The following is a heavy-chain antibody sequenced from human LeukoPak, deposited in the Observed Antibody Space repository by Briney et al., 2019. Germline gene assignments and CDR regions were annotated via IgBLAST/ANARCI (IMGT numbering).Heavy chain of an antibody. CDR2: IRYDGSNK. D-gene: IGHD1-26*01. CDR3: AKDRSGSYSQGLDY. CDR1: GFIFSSYG. V-gene: IGHV3-30*02. Sequence: PGGSLRLSCAASGFIFSSYGMHWVRQAPGKGLEWVAFIRYDGSNKYYADSVKGRFTISRDNSKNTLYLQMNSLRAEDTAVYYCAKDRSGSYSQGLDYWGQGTPVTVSS. J-gene: IGHJ4*02.